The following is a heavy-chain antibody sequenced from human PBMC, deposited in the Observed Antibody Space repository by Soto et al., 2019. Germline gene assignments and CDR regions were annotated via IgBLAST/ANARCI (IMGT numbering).Heavy chain of an antibody. D-gene: IGHD2-15*01. J-gene: IGHJ5*02. V-gene: IGHV3-30*18. CDR1: GFTFSSYG. CDR2: ISYDGSNK. CDR3: AKEGDLLAATAYNWFDP. Sequence: GGSLRLSCAASGFTFSSYGMHCVRQAPGKGLEWVAVISYDGSNKYYADSVKGRFTISRDNSKNTLYLQMNSLRAEDTAVYYCAKEGDLLAATAYNWFDPWGQGTLVTVSS.